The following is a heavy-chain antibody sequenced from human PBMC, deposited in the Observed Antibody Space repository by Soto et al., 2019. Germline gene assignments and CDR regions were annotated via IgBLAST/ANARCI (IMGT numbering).Heavy chain of an antibody. D-gene: IGHD6-19*01. CDR1: GGSISSSSYY. CDR2: IYYSGKS. J-gene: IGHJ4*02. V-gene: IGHV4-39*07. CDR3: ARVGGSGWNFDS. Sequence: PSETLSLTCSVSGGSISSSSYYWGWIRQPPGKGLEWIGSIYYSGKSNYSPSLRSRVTMSVYTSKNQFSLKLNSMTAADTAIYYCARVGGSGWNFDSWGQGILVTVSS.